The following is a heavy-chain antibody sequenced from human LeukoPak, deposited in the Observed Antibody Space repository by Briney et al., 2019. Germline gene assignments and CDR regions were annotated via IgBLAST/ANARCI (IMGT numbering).Heavy chain of an antibody. CDR2: IIPILGIA. Sequence: GASVKVSRKASGGTFSSYAISWVRQAPGQGLEWMGRIIPILGIANYAQKFQGRVTITADKSTSTAYMELSSLRSEDTAVYYCARALGYCSGGSCSWGQGTLVTVSS. J-gene: IGHJ5*02. V-gene: IGHV1-69*04. CDR1: GGTFSSYA. CDR3: ARALGYCSGGSCS. D-gene: IGHD2-15*01.